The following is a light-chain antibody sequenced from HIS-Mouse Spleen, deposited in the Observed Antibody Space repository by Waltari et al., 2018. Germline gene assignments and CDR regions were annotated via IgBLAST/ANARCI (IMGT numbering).Light chain of an antibody. CDR2: EVS. Sequence: QSALTQPASVSGSPGQSITISCTGTSSEVGGYNYVSWYQQHPGKAPKLMIYEVSNRPSGVSNRFSGSKSGNTASLTISGLQAEDEADYYCSSYTSSSTLFGGGTKLTVL. CDR3: SSYTSSSTL. CDR1: SSEVGGYNY. J-gene: IGLJ2*01. V-gene: IGLV2-14*01.